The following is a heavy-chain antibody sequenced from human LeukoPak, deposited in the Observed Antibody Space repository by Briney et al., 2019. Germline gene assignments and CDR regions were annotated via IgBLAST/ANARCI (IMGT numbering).Heavy chain of an antibody. CDR1: GYSISSGYY. J-gene: IGHJ3*02. CDR2: IHHTGST. D-gene: IGHD2-15*01. Sequence: SETLSLTCAVSGYSISSGYYWGWIRQPPGKGLEWIGSIHHTGSTYYNPSLKSRVTISVDTSKNQFSLKLSSVTAADTAVYYCARGSGTFGVVVVVATAGDAFDIWGQGTMVTVSS. V-gene: IGHV4-38-2*01. CDR3: ARGSGTFGVVVVVATAGDAFDI.